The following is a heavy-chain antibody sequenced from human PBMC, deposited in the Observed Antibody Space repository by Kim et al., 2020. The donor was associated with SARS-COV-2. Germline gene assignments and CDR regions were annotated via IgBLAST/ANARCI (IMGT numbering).Heavy chain of an antibody. Sequence: GESLKISCKASGYSFTNYWISWVRQMPGKGLEWVGRIDPSDSNTNYRPSFQGHVSISADRSTSTAYLQWSSLTASDSGMYYCARHIYDAGTCDLWGQGTQVTVSS. CDR2: IDPSDSNT. V-gene: IGHV5-10-1*01. CDR1: GYSFTNYW. CDR3: ARHIYDAGTCDL. J-gene: IGHJ4*02. D-gene: IGHD3-10*01.